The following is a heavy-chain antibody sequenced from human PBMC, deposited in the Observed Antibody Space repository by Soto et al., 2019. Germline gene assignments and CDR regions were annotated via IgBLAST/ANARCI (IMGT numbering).Heavy chain of an antibody. Sequence: SETLSLTCTASGGSITNSNWWSWVRLPPAKGLEWIGDIYHAGSTKYNPSLERRVTMSVDTSNNQFALTLTSVTAADTAVYFCARGPPIVGNTTPLDSWGQGTLVT. J-gene: IGHJ4*02. V-gene: IGHV4-4*02. CDR2: IYHAGST. CDR1: GGSITNSNW. CDR3: ARGPPIVGNTTPLDS. D-gene: IGHD1-26*01.